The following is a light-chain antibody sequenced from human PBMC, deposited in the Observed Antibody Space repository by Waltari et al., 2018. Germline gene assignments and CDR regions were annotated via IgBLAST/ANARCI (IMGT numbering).Light chain of an antibody. CDR2: AAS. CDR1: QNIGKF. J-gene: IGKJ1*01. V-gene: IGKV1-39*01. CDR3: QQTYSAPWT. Sequence: DIQLTQSPSPLSASLEDRVVVTCRSSQNIGKFLNWYQQRPGTAPKLLIFAASSLRSGVPPRFSGSGSGTDFTLTITSLEPEDFATYYCQQTYSAPWTFGQGTRVEIK.